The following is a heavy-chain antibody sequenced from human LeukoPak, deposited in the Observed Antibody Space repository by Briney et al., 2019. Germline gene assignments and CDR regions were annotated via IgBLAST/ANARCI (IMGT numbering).Heavy chain of an antibody. CDR1: GFTFNNYA. CDR3: ASNMGATFGKPRPYYYYGMDV. CDR2: ISSSSSTI. Sequence: GGSLRLSCAASGFTFNNYAMNWVRQAPGKGLEWVSYISSSSSTIYYADSVKGRFTISRDNAKNSLYLQMNSLRAEDTAVYYCASNMGATFGKPRPYYYYGMDVWGQGTTVTVSS. D-gene: IGHD1-26*01. J-gene: IGHJ6*02. V-gene: IGHV3-48*01.